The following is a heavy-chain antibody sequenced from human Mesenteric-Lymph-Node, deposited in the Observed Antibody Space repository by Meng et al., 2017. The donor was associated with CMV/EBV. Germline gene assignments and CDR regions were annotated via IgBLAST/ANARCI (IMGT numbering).Heavy chain of an antibody. CDR1: GYTFTSYD. J-gene: IGHJ6*02. Sequence: ASVKVSCKASGYTFTSYDINWVRQATGQGLEWMGWMNPDSGDTGYTQKFRGRVTITRDTPISTAYMELSSLRSEDTAVYFCARAYDFWSGRMDVWGQGTTVTVSS. CDR3: ARAYDFWSGRMDV. V-gene: IGHV1-8*03. CDR2: MNPDSGDT. D-gene: IGHD3-3*01.